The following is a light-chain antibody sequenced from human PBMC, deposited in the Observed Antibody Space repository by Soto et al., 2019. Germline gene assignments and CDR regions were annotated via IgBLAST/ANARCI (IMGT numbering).Light chain of an antibody. CDR2: DAS. V-gene: IGKV1-5*01. Sequence: DIQMTLSPSTLSASVGDGVTITCRASQSISSWLAWYQQKPGKAPKLLIYDASSLESGVPSRFSGSGSGTEFTLTISSLQPDDFATYYCQQYNSYSWTFGQGTKVDIK. CDR1: QSISSW. J-gene: IGKJ1*01. CDR3: QQYNSYSWT.